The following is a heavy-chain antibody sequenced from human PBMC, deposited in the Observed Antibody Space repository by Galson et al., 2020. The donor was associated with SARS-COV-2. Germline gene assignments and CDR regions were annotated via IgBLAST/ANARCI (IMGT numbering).Heavy chain of an antibody. V-gene: IGHV3-53*01. CDR1: GFTVSSTY. Sequence: GESLKISCAASGFTVSSTYMNWVRQAPGKGLEWVSVIYSAGSTYYADSVKGRFSISRDNSKNILYLQMNSLRAEDTAVYYCARDRFGEFYFDYWGQGTLVTVSS. CDR2: IYSAGST. J-gene: IGHJ4*02. D-gene: IGHD3-10*01. CDR3: ARDRFGEFYFDY.